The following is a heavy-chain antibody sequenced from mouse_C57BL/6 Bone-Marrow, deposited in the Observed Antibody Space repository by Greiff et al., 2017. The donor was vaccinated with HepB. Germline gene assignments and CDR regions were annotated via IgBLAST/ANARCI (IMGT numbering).Heavy chain of an antibody. CDR3: ARDRGGGYYYAMDY. D-gene: IGHD3-1*01. CDR2: INYDGSST. CDR1: GFTFSDYY. Sequence: EVMLVESEGGLVQPGRSMKLSCTASGFTFSDYYMAWVRQVPEKGLEWVANINYDGSSTYYLDSLKSRFIISRDNAKNILYLQMSSLKSEDTATYYCARDRGGGYYYAMDYWGQGTSVTVSS. V-gene: IGHV5-16*01. J-gene: IGHJ4*01.